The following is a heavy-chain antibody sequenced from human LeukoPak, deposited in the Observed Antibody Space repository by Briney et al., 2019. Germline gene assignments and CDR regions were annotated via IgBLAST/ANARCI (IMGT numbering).Heavy chain of an antibody. Sequence: GGSLRLSCVASGFTLSTYGMHWVRQAPGKGLEWVAVIWYDGSNKYYGDSVKGRFTISRDNSKNTLYLQMNSLRAEDTAVYYCARDSGHAFDIWGQGTMVTVSS. D-gene: IGHD6-25*01. CDR1: GFTLSTYG. CDR2: IWYDGSNK. CDR3: ARDSGHAFDI. J-gene: IGHJ3*02. V-gene: IGHV3-33*01.